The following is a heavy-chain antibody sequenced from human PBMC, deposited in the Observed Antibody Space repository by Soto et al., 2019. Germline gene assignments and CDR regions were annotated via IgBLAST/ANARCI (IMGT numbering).Heavy chain of an antibody. V-gene: IGHV3-23*01. Sequence: PXGSLILSCLAAGFTFSSYAMSWVRQAPGRRLDWVATFSGGRDTTWHADSVKGRFTVSRDSSKNTLSLQMNSLRPEDTALYYCAKATSATCTGSICYSFDYWGQGTLVTVSS. CDR2: FSGGRDTT. J-gene: IGHJ4*02. D-gene: IGHD2-21*01. CDR1: GFTFSSYA. CDR3: AKATSATCTGSICYSFDY.